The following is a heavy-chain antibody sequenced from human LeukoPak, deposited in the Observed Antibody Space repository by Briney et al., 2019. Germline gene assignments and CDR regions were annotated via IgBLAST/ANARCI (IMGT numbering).Heavy chain of an antibody. CDR1: GFSFSSYW. D-gene: IGHD6-6*01. CDR3: ARVLGSSYSGFDY. Sequence: GGSLRLSCAASGFSFSSYWMSWVRQAPGKGLEWVANIKQDGVDKYYVDSVKGRFTISRDNAKNSLYLQMNSLRAEDTAVYYCARVLGSSYSGFDYWGQGTLVTVSS. V-gene: IGHV3-7*01. CDR2: IKQDGVDK. J-gene: IGHJ4*02.